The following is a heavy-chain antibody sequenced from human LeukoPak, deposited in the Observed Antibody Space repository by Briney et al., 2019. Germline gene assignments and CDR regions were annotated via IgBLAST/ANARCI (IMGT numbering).Heavy chain of an antibody. Sequence: SETLSLTCTVSGGSISSYYWSWIRQPPGKGLEWIGYIYYSGSTNYNPSLKSRVTISVDTSKNQFSLKLSSVTAADTAVYYCARHATFDYYDSSGYYGWYFDLWGRGTLVTVSS. D-gene: IGHD3-22*01. J-gene: IGHJ2*01. CDR1: GGSISSYY. CDR2: IYYSGST. V-gene: IGHV4-59*08. CDR3: ARHATFDYYDSSGYYGWYFDL.